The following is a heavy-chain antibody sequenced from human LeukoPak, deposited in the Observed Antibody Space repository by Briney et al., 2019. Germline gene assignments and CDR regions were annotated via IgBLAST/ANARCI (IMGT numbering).Heavy chain of an antibody. CDR1: GYTFTGYY. V-gene: IGHV1-2*02. J-gene: IGHJ4*02. CDR2: INPNSGGT. D-gene: IGHD2-2*01. Sequence: GASVKVSCTASGYTFTGYYIHWVRQAPGQGLEWMGWINPNSGGTNYAQKFQGRVTMTRDTSITTAYMEVSSLRSDDTAVYYCARAPLGYCSSTSCETYYFDYWGQGTLVTVSS. CDR3: ARAPLGYCSSTSCETYYFDY.